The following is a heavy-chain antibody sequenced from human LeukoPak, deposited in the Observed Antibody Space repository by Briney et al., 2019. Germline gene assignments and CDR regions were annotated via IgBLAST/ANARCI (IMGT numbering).Heavy chain of an antibody. D-gene: IGHD3-16*02. Sequence: SETLSLTCAVYGGSFSGYYWSWIRQPPGKGLEWIGEINHSGSTNYNPSLKSRVTISVDTSKNQFSLKLSSVTAADTAVYYCARLTYYDYVWGSYRRKYFDYWGQGTLVTVSS. CDR3: ARLTYYDYVWGSYRRKYFDY. J-gene: IGHJ4*02. CDR1: GGSFSGYY. CDR2: INHSGST. V-gene: IGHV4-34*01.